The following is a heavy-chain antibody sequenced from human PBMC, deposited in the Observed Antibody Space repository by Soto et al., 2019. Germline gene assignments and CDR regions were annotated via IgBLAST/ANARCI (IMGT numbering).Heavy chain of an antibody. CDR1: GFTFSSYA. Sequence: GGSLRLSCAASGFTFSSYAMSWVRQAPGKGLEWVSAISGSGGSTYYADSVKGRFTISRDNSKNTLYLQMNSLRAEDTAVYYCAKDDVDIVATMYYFDYWGQGTLVTVSP. D-gene: IGHD5-12*01. CDR3: AKDDVDIVATMYYFDY. J-gene: IGHJ4*02. CDR2: ISGSGGST. V-gene: IGHV3-23*01.